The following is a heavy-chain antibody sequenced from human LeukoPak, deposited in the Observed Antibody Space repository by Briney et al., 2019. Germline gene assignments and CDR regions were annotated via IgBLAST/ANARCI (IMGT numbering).Heavy chain of an antibody. CDR3: ARGAKTTGTYYFDY. D-gene: IGHD4-11*01. J-gene: IGHJ4*02. V-gene: IGHV4-34*01. CDR2: INHSGST. Sequence: PSETLSLTCAVYGGSFSGYYWSWIRQPPGKELEWIGEINHSGSTNYNPSLKSRVTISVDTSKNQFSLKLSSVTAADTAVYYCARGAKTTGTYYFDYWGQGTLVTVSS. CDR1: GGSFSGYY.